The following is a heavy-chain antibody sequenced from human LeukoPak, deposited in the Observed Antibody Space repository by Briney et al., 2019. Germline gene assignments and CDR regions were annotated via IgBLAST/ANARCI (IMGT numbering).Heavy chain of an antibody. V-gene: IGHV1-2*02. CDR2: INPNSGGT. J-gene: IGHJ5*02. CDR3: ARVGATYSGDP. Sequence: ASVKVSCKASVYTFTDYYMHWVRQAPGQGLEWMGWINPNSGGTNYAQKFQGRITMTRDTSISTAYMELSRLRSDDTAVYYCARVGATYSGDPWGQGTLVTVSS. D-gene: IGHD1-26*01. CDR1: VYTFTDYY.